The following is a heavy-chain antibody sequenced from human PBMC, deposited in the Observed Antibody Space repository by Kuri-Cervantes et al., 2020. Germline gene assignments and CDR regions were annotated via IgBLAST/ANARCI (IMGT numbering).Heavy chain of an antibody. J-gene: IGHJ4*02. CDR3: ARVRSHYFDY. CDR1: GFTFSSYA. CDR2: ISSNGGST. V-gene: IGHV3-64*02. Sequence: GGSLRLSCAASGFTFSSYAMHWVRQAPGKGLEHVSAISSNGGSTYYADSVKGRFTISRDNSKNTLYLQMGSLRAEDTAVYYCARVRSHYFDYWGQGTLVTVSS. D-gene: IGHD6-13*01.